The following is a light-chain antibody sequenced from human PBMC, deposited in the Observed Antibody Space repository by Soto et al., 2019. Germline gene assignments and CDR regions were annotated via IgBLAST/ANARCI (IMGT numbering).Light chain of an antibody. CDR3: QQYGSSPLT. CDR1: QSLRSSF. CDR2: GAS. V-gene: IGKV3-20*01. J-gene: IGKJ4*01. Sequence: EIVLTQSPGTLSLSPGERATLSCRASQSLRSSFLAWYHQKPGQAPRLLIYGASNRATRIPDRFSGSGSGTDFTLTISRLEPEDFAVYYCQQYGSSPLTFGGGTKVEIK.